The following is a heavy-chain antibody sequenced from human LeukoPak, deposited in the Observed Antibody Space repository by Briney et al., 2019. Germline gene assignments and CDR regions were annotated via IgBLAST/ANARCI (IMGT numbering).Heavy chain of an antibody. D-gene: IGHD4-11*01. Sequence: ASVKVSCKASGYTFTSYGISWVRQAPGQGLEGMGWISAYKGNTHYAQTLQGRVTMTTDTSTSTAYMELRSLRSDDTAVYYCATAPLTTVSWFDPWGQGTLVTVSS. CDR2: ISAYKGNT. CDR1: GYTFTSYG. CDR3: ATAPLTTVSWFDP. V-gene: IGHV1-18*01. J-gene: IGHJ5*02.